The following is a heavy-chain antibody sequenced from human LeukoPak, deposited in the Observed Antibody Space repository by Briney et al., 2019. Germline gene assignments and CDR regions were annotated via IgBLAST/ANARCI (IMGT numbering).Heavy chain of an antibody. Sequence: ASVKVSCKASGYTFTSYGISWVRQAPGQGLEWMGWISAYNGNTNYAQKLQGRVTMTRNTSISTAYMELSSLRSEDTAVYYCARSPAPWNYGVVNYYYYGKDVWGQGTTVTVSS. CDR3: ARSPAPWNYGVVNYYYYGKDV. V-gene: IGHV1-18*01. D-gene: IGHD1-7*01. CDR1: GYTFTSYG. J-gene: IGHJ6*02. CDR2: ISAYNGNT.